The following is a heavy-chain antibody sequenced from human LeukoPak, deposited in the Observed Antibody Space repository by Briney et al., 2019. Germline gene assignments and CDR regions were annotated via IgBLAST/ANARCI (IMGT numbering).Heavy chain of an antibody. V-gene: IGHV3-7*03. D-gene: IGHD2-2*01. J-gene: IGHJ4*02. CDR2: IKQDGSEK. CDR1: GFTFSSYW. CDR3: AKDKDRYCSSTSCPSPDY. Sequence: GGSLRLSCAASGFTFSSYWMSWVRQAPGKGLEWVANIKQDGSEKYYVDSVKGRFTLSRDNAKNSLYLQMNSLRAEDTAVYYCAKDKDRYCSSTSCPSPDYWGQGTLVTVSS.